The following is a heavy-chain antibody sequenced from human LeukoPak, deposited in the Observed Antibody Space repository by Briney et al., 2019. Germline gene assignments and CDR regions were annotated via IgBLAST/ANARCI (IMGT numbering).Heavy chain of an antibody. V-gene: IGHV3-9*01. CDR1: GFTFDDYA. J-gene: IGHJ4*02. D-gene: IGHD5-18*01. CDR3: AKERSSYGSFDY. CDR2: ISWNSGSI. Sequence: PGRSLRLSCAASGFTFDDYAMHWVRQAPGKGLEWVSGISWNSGSIGYADSVKGRFTISRDNAKNSLYLQMDSLRAEDTALYYCAKERSSYGSFDYWGQGTLVTVSS.